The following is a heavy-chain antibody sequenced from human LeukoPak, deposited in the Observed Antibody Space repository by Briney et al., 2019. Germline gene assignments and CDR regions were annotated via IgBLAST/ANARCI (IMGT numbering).Heavy chain of an antibody. D-gene: IGHD6-19*01. J-gene: IGHJ4*02. CDR3: AKILPQGIAVAGLES. Sequence: GGSLRLSCAGSGFTFSNYWMTWVRQAPGKGLEWVASIKQDGSEKYYVDSVKGRFTISRDNSKNTLYLQMNSLRAEDTAVYYCAKILPQGIAVAGLESWGQGTLVTVSS. V-gene: IGHV3-7*01. CDR1: GFTFSNYW. CDR2: IKQDGSEK.